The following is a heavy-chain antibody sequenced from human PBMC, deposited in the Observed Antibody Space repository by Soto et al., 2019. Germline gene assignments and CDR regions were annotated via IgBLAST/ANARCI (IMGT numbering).Heavy chain of an antibody. CDR2: INPDGSRT. Sequence: EVQLVESGGDLVQPGGSLRLSCAASGFTFSNYWMHWVRQAPGKGLMWVSRINPDGSRTTYADSVKGRFAISRDNAKNTVYLQMHRLRAEDAAVYYCARVKLGSYDWFDPWGQGTLVTVSS. J-gene: IGHJ5*02. D-gene: IGHD3-16*01. V-gene: IGHV3-74*01. CDR3: ARVKLGSYDWFDP. CDR1: GFTFSNYW.